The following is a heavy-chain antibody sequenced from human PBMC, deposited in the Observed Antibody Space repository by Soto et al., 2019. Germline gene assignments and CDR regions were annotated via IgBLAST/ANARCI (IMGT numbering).Heavy chain of an antibody. V-gene: IGHV4-34*01. CDR3: ARGGDYDVLTGIYYFAY. CDR2: INHRAST. Sequence: SETLSLTCAVYGGSFSGYYCSGIRQPPGKWRERIGEINHRASTNYNPSLKSRVTISVDTSKNPFSVQLSSVTAADTAVYYCARGGDYDVLTGIYYFAYWGQGTLVTVSS. CDR1: GGSFSGYY. D-gene: IGHD3-9*01. J-gene: IGHJ4*02.